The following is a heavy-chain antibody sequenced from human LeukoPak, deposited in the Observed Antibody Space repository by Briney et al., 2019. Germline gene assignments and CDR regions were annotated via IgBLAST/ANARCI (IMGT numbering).Heavy chain of an antibody. CDR3: AGCSSTSCYVGDAFDI. J-gene: IGHJ3*02. D-gene: IGHD2-2*01. V-gene: IGHV4-4*02. CDR2: IYHSGST. Sequence: SETLSLTCTVSGGSISNNNWWTWVRQPPGKGLEWIGEIYHSGSTNYNPSLKSRVTISEAMSKKQCSLKLSSVTAADTAVYYCAGCSSTSCYVGDAFDIWGQGTMVTVSS. CDR1: GGSISNNNW.